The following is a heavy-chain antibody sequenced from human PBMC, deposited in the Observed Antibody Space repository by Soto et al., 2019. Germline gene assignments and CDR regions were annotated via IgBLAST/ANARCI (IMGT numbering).Heavy chain of an antibody. Sequence: QVQLVESGGGVVQPGRSLRLSCAASGFTFSSYAMHWVRQAPGKGLEWVAVISYDGSNKYYADSVKGRFTISRDNSKNTLYLQMNSLRAEDTAVYYCARDEKGGLGYCSGGSCYPPDYWGQGTLVTVSS. V-gene: IGHV3-30-3*01. J-gene: IGHJ4*02. CDR2: ISYDGSNK. CDR1: GFTFSSYA. D-gene: IGHD2-15*01. CDR3: ARDEKGGLGYCSGGSCYPPDY.